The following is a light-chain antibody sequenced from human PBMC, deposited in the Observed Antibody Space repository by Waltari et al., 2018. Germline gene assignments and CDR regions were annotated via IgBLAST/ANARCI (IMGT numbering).Light chain of an antibody. CDR2: GAS. J-gene: IGKJ4*01. Sequence: EIVLTQSPGTLSLSPGERATLSCRASQTVRTTYLAWYHQKPGQAPTLLIYGASRRATGIPDRFSGSGSGTDFSLTISSLEPEDFAVYYCQQYDISPLTFGGGTKVETK. V-gene: IGKV3-20*01. CDR3: QQYDISPLT. CDR1: QTVRTTY.